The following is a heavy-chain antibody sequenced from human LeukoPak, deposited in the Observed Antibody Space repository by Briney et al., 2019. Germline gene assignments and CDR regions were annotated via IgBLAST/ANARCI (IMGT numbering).Heavy chain of an antibody. D-gene: IGHD6-19*01. CDR1: GYTFTSYG. CDR2: ISAYNDNT. V-gene: IGHV1-18*01. Sequence: ASVKVSCTASGYTFTSYGISWVRQAPGQGLEWMGWISAYNDNTNYAQKLQGRVTMTTDTSTSTAYMELRSLRSDDTAVYYCARVWGSGWPLYYYYYGMDVWGQGTTVTVSS. J-gene: IGHJ6*02. CDR3: ARVWGSGWPLYYYYYGMDV.